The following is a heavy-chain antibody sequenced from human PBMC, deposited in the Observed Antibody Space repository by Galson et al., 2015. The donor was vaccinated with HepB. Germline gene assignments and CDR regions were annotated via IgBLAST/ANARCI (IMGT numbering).Heavy chain of an antibody. CDR1: GGSMISYS. V-gene: IGHV4-59*01. D-gene: IGHD3-3*01. Sequence: ETLSLTCTVSGGSMISYSWSWIRQPPGKGLEWIGDVHYSGSSNYNPSLKSRVTISVDTSMKQFSLELRSVTAADTAVYYCARLLTIFGADVFDSWGQGTLVSVSS. CDR2: VHYSGSS. J-gene: IGHJ4*02. CDR3: ARLLTIFGADVFDS.